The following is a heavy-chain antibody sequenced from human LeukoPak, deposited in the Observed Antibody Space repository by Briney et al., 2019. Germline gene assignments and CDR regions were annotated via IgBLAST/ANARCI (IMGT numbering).Heavy chain of an antibody. CDR3: AKEAVYSSSWDTNNWFDP. J-gene: IGHJ5*02. V-gene: IGHV3-23*01. CDR2: ISGSGGST. D-gene: IGHD6-13*01. CDR1: EFTFSSYA. Sequence: GGSLRLSCAASEFTFSSYAMSWVRQAPGKGLEWVSAISGSGGSTYYADSVKGRFTISRDNSKNTLYLQMSSLRAEDTAVYYCAKEAVYSSSWDTNNWFDPWGQGTLVTVSS.